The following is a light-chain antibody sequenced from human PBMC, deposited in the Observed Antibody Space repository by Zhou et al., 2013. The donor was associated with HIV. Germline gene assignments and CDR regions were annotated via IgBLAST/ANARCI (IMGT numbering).Light chain of an antibody. V-gene: IGKV3-20*01. CDR3: QQYDNSSDMYT. Sequence: EIVLTQSPATLSLSPGERATLLLQGRVRVLVSYLAWYQQKPGQAPRLLIYDASTRATGIPDRFSGSGSGTSFTLTISRLEPEDFAVYYCQQYDNSSDMYTFGQGTKLGDQT. CDR1: RVLVSY. CDR2: DAS. J-gene: IGKJ2*01.